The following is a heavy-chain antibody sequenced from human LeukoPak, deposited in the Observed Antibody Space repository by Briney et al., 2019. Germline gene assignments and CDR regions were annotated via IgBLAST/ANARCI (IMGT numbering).Heavy chain of an antibody. D-gene: IGHD1/OR15-1a*01. J-gene: IGHJ4*02. CDR3: ARVGTGTRSFDS. CDR2: ISAYNGYT. V-gene: IGHV1-18*01. CDR1: GYTFTTYD. Sequence: GASVTVSCTTSGYTFTTYDINWVRQAPGQGLEWMGRISAYNGYTNYGQKFQGRVTMTTDTSTNTAYMELRSLRSDDTAVYYCARVGTGTRSFDSWGQGTLVTVSS.